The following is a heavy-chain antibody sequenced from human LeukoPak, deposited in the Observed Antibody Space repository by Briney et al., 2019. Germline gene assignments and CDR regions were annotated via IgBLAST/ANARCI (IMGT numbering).Heavy chain of an antibody. CDR3: ATLGSKPS. Sequence: GGSLNLSCAAFGLTVSSHWMHWVRQAPGKGLVWVSRINSAGSSTRYADSVKGRFTISRDNAKNTLYLQMNSLRAEDTAVYYCATLGSKPSWGQGTLVTVSS. CDR2: INSAGSST. J-gene: IGHJ4*02. D-gene: IGHD3-16*01. CDR1: GLTVSSHW. V-gene: IGHV3-74*01.